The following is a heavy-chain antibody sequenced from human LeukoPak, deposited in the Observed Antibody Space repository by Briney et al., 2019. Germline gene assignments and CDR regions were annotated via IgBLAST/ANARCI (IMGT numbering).Heavy chain of an antibody. Sequence: PGGSLRLSCAASGFTFDDYAMHWVRQAPGKGLEWVSLIRGDGGSTYYADSVKGRFTISRDNAKNSLYLQMNSLRAEDTAVYYCARDLGAADEGTPFFDYWGQGTLVTVSS. CDR3: ARDLGAADEGTPFFDY. D-gene: IGHD6-13*01. CDR2: IRGDGGST. V-gene: IGHV3-43*02. J-gene: IGHJ4*02. CDR1: GFTFDDYA.